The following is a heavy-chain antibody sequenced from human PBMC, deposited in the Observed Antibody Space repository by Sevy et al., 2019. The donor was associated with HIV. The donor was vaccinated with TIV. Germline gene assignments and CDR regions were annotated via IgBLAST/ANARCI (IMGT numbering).Heavy chain of an antibody. D-gene: IGHD2-21*02. V-gene: IGHV1-2*02. CDR2: INPNSGGT. Sequence: ASVKVSCKASGYTFTGYYMHWVRQAPGQGLEWMGWINPNSGGTNYAQKFQGRVTMTRDTSISTAYMELGRLRSDDTAVYYCARERVGRSYCGGDCPSDYWGQGTLVTVSS. CDR1: GYTFTGYY. CDR3: ARERVGRSYCGGDCPSDY. J-gene: IGHJ4*02.